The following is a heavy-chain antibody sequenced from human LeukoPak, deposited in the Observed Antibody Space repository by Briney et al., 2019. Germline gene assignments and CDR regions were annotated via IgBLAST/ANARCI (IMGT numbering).Heavy chain of an antibody. CDR1: GFSFSSYW. V-gene: IGHV3-7*01. D-gene: IGHD5-24*01. Sequence: GGSLRLSCAASGFSFSSYWMTWVRQAPGKGLEWVANIKQDGSEQYYVDSVKGRFTISRDNAKNTVYLQMNSLRAEDTAVYYCASKRWLQSSFDYWGQGTLVTVSS. CDR2: IKQDGSEQ. J-gene: IGHJ4*02. CDR3: ASKRWLQSSFDY.